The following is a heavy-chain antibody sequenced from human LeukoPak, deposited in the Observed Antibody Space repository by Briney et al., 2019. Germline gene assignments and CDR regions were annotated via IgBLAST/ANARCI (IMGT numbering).Heavy chain of an antibody. V-gene: IGHV4-31*03. CDR1: GGSISSGGYY. Sequence: PSETLSLTCTVSGGSISSGGYYWRWIRQHPGKGLEWIGYIYYSGSTYYNPSLKSRVTISVDTSKNQFSLKLSSVTAADTAVYYCASSELLGSVGSFDIWGQGTMVTVSS. CDR2: IYYSGST. J-gene: IGHJ3*02. CDR3: ASSELLGSVGSFDI. D-gene: IGHD1-7*01.